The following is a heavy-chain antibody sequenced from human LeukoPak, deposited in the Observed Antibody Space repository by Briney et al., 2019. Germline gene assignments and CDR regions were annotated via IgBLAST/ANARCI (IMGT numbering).Heavy chain of an antibody. Sequence: SETLSLTRTVSGGSISSYYWSWIRQPPGKGLEWIGYIYYSGSTNYNPSLKSRVTISVDTSKNQFSLKLSSVTAADTAVYYCARDLGSGYFDYWGQVTLVTVSS. CDR3: ARDLGSGYFDY. CDR2: IYYSGST. J-gene: IGHJ4*02. D-gene: IGHD3-3*01. V-gene: IGHV4-59*01. CDR1: GGSISSYY.